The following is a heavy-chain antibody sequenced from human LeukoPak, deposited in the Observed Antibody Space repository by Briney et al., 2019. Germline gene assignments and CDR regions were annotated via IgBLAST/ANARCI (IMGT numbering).Heavy chain of an antibody. CDR1: GGSFSGYY. D-gene: IGHD3-10*01. J-gene: IGHJ6*03. CDR3: ARGQRSDAGWGLYYYYYYIDV. V-gene: IGHV4-59*01. CDR2: IYYSGSN. Sequence: PSETLPLTCAVYGGSFSGYYWSWIRQPPGKGLEWIGYIYYSGSNNYNPSLKSRVTISVDTSKNQFSLKLSSATAADTAVYYCARGQRSDAGWGLYYYYYYIDVWGKGTTVTVSS.